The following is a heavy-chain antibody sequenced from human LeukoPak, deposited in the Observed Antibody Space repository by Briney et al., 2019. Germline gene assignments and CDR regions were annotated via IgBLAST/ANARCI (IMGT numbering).Heavy chain of an antibody. D-gene: IGHD3-3*01. CDR2: IYYSGST. Sequence: SETLSLTCTVSGGSISSYDWSWIRQPPGKGLEWIGNIYYSGSTNYNPSLKSRVTISVDTSKNQFSLKLSSVTAADTAVYYCARGASYYDFWSGNYSYYYYGMDVWGQGTTVTVSS. CDR3: ARGASYYDFWSGNYSYYYYGMDV. J-gene: IGHJ6*02. CDR1: GGSISSYD. V-gene: IGHV4-59*08.